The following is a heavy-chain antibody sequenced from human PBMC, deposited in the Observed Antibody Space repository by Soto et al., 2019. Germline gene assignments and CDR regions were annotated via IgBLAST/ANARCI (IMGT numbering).Heavy chain of an antibody. J-gene: IGHJ4*02. CDR1: GFTVSSNY. D-gene: IGHD6-19*01. CDR2: IYSGGST. Sequence: EVQLVESGGGLVQPGGSLRLSCAASGFTVSSNYMSWVRQAPGKGLEWVSVIYSGGSTYYADSVKGRFTISRHNSKNTRYLQMNSLRAEDTAVYYCARDVNSCGWPPPLGYWGQGTLVTVSS. CDR3: ARDVNSCGWPPPLGY. V-gene: IGHV3-53*04.